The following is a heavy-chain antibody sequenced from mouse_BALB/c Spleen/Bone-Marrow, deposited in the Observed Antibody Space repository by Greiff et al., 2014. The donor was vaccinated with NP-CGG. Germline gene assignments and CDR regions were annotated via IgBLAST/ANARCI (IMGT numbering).Heavy chain of an antibody. CDR2: ISSGSSTI. CDR1: GFTFSSFG. V-gene: IGHV5-17*02. CDR3: ARYGYYDAMDY. D-gene: IGHD2-2*01. Sequence: EVKLVESGGGLVQPGGSRKLSCAAFGFTFSSFGMHWVRQAPEKGLEWVAYISSGSSTIYYADTVKGRFTISRGDPKNTLFLQMTSLRSEDTAMYYCARYGYYDAMDYWGQGTSVTVSS. J-gene: IGHJ4*01.